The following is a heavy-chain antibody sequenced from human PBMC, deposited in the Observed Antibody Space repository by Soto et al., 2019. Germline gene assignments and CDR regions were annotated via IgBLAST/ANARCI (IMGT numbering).Heavy chain of an antibody. V-gene: IGHV3-23*01. CDR3: AKGTYYCGSAPYYFDY. CDR1: GFTFRRNN. J-gene: IGHJ4*02. Sequence: SLRLSCAASGFTFRRNNMSWVRQAPGKGLEWVSGISDSGGSTYYADSVKGRFTISRDNSKNTLYLQMNSLRAEDTAVYYCAKGTYYCGSAPYYFDYWGQGTLVTVSS. D-gene: IGHD3-10*01. CDR2: ISDSGGST.